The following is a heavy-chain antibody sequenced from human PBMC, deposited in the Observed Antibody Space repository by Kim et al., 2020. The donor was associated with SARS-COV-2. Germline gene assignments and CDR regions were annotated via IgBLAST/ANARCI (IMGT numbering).Heavy chain of an antibody. Sequence: SETLSLTCTVSGGSISSYYWSWIRQPPGKGLEWIGYIYYSGSTNYNPSLKSRVTISVDTSKNQFSLKLSSVTAADTAVYYCARAIWFGDQRAAFDIWGQGTMVTVSS. CDR3: ARAIWFGDQRAAFDI. J-gene: IGHJ3*02. CDR1: GGSISSYY. V-gene: IGHV4-59*01. D-gene: IGHD3-10*01. CDR2: IYYSGST.